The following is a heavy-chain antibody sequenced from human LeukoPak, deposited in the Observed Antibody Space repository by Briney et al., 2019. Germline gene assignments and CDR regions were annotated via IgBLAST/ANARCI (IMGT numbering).Heavy chain of an antibody. CDR1: GFTFTNFA. D-gene: IGHD1-26*01. CDR3: AKVAERWELLPTNFDY. V-gene: IGHV3-23*01. CDR2: ISGSGGST. Sequence: GGSLRLSCAASGFTFTNFAMGWVRQAPGKGLEWGSAISGSGGSTYYADSVKGRFTISRDNSKNTLYLQMNSLRAEDTAVYYCAKVAERWELLPTNFDYWGQGTLVTVSS. J-gene: IGHJ4*02.